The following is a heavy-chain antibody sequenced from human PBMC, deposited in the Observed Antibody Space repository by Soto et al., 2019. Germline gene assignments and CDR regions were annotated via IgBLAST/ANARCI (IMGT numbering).Heavy chain of an antibody. V-gene: IGHV3-9*01. CDR3: AKASDYSNYVFDY. D-gene: IGHD4-4*01. CDR2: ISWNSGSI. Sequence: GGSLRLSCAASGFTFDDYAMHWVRQAPGKGLEWVSGISWNSGSIGYADSVKGRFTISRDNAKSSLYLQMDSVRAEDTALYYCAKASDYSNYVFDYWGQGTLVTVSS. J-gene: IGHJ4*02. CDR1: GFTFDDYA.